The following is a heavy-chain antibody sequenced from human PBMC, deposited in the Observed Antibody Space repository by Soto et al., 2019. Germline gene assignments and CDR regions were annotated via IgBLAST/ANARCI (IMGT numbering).Heavy chain of an antibody. J-gene: IGHJ5*02. V-gene: IGHV4-30-2*01. CDR2: IYHSGST. CDR1: GGSISSGGYS. CDR3: ARVRSLRFLEWYPFDP. Sequence: SETLSLTCAVSGGSISSGGYSWSWIRQPPGKGLEWIGYIYHSGSTYYNPSLKSRVTISVDRSKNQFSLKLSSVTAADTAVYYCARVRSLRFLEWYPFDPWGQGTLVTVSS. D-gene: IGHD3-3*01.